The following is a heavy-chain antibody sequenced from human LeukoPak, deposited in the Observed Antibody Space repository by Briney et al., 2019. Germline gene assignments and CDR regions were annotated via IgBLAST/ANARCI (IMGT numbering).Heavy chain of an antibody. CDR1: GGSFSGYY. V-gene: IGHV4-34*01. D-gene: IGHD6-19*01. Sequence: PSETLSLTCAVYGGSFSGYYWSWTRQPPGKGLEWIGEINHSGSTNYNPSLKSRVTISVDTSKNQFSLKLSSVTAADTAVYYCARGLQPIAVAGTRYYFDYWGQGTLVTVSS. CDR3: ARGLQPIAVAGTRYYFDY. J-gene: IGHJ4*02. CDR2: INHSGST.